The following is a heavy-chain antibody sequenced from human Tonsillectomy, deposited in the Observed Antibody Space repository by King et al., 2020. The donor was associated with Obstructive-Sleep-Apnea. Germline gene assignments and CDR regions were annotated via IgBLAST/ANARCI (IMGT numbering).Heavy chain of an antibody. J-gene: IGHJ2*01. CDR3: ARVPDYYDSSGYFHWYFDL. CDR1: GGSISSGDYY. V-gene: IGHV4-30-4*01. Sequence: VQLQESGPGLVKPSQTLSLTCTVSGGSISSGDYYWSWIRQPPGKGLEWIGFFYYRGSTFSNPSLKSRVTISVDTSKNQFSLKLSSVTAADTAVYYCARVPDYYDSSGYFHWYFDLWGRGTLVTVSS. CDR2: FYYRGST. D-gene: IGHD3-22*01.